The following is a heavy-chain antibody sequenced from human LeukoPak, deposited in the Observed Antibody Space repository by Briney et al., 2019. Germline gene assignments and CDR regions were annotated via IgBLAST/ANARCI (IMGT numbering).Heavy chain of an antibody. CDR1: GGSISSYY. D-gene: IGHD3-10*01. J-gene: IGHJ5*02. CDR2: VFTSGST. Sequence: PSETLSLTCTVSGGSISSYYWSWIRQPAGKGLEWIGRVFTSGSTDYNPSFKSRVTISVDTSKKQVSLRLSSVTAADTAVYYCAREIPMVRGVILSWGQGTLVTVSS. CDR3: AREIPMVRGVILS. V-gene: IGHV4-4*07.